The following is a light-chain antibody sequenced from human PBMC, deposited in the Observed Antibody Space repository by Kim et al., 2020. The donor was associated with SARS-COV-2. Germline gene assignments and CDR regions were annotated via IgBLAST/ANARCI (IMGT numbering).Light chain of an antibody. V-gene: IGKV1-33*01. CDR3: QQHDSLPLT. CDR2: DAS. CDR1: QDIAMY. Sequence: GDRVSITCQASQDIAMYLNWYQQKPGKAPKVLIYDASNLERGVPSRFSGSGSGTEFIFTISGLQPEDIATYYCQQHDSLPLTFGAGTKLEI. J-gene: IGKJ4*01.